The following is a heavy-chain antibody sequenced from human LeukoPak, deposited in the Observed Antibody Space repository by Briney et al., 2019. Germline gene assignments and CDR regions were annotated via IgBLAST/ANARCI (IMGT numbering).Heavy chain of an antibody. CDR3: ARLADYDSSGFPLRYYYYYMDV. Sequence: SETLSLTCTVSGYSISSGYYWGWIRQPPGKGLEWIGRIYHSGSTYYNPSLKSRVTISVDTSKNQFSLKLSSVTAADTAVYYCARLADYDSSGFPLRYYYYYMDVWGKGTTVTVSS. J-gene: IGHJ6*03. CDR2: IYHSGST. V-gene: IGHV4-38-2*02. D-gene: IGHD3-22*01. CDR1: GYSISSGYY.